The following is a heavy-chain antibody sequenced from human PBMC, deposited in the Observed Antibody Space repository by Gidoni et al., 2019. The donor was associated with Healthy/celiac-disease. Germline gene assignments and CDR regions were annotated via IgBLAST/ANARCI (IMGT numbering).Heavy chain of an antibody. J-gene: IGHJ4*02. D-gene: IGHD3-22*01. CDR2: INPSGGST. CDR3: ARVDPANYYDSSLDY. V-gene: IGHV1-46*01. Sequence: QVQLVQSGAEVKKHGASVKVSCKASGYTFTSYYMHWVRQVTGQGLEWMGIINPSGGSTSYAQKFQGRVTMTRDTSKSTVYMELSSLRSEDTAVYYCARVDPANYYDSSLDYWGQGTLVTVS. CDR1: GYTFTSYY.